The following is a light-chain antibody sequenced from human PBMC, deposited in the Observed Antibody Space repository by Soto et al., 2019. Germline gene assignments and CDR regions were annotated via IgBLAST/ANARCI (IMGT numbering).Light chain of an antibody. Sequence: DIQMTQSPSSLSASVGDRVTITCRASQNISTFLNWYQQEPGKAPKLLIYAASSLQGGVPSRFSGSGSGTDFTLTIPSLQPEDFASYYCQQSYSTWCTFGQGTKLEIK. CDR1: QNISTF. J-gene: IGKJ2*02. V-gene: IGKV1-39*01. CDR2: AAS. CDR3: QQSYSTWCT.